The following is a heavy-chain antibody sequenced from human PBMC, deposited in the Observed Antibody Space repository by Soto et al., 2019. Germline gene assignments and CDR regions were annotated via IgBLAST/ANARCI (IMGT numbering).Heavy chain of an antibody. CDR2: ISAYNGNT. CDR1: GYTFTSYG. Sequence: ASVKVSCKASGYTFTSYGISWVRQAPGQGLEWMGWISAYNGNTNYAQKLQGRVTMTTDTSTSTAYMELRSLISDDTAVYYCARDRVTVFGVVMRYYYYGMDVWGQGTTVTVSS. CDR3: ARDRVTVFGVVMRYYYYGMDV. D-gene: IGHD3-3*01. J-gene: IGHJ6*02. V-gene: IGHV1-18*04.